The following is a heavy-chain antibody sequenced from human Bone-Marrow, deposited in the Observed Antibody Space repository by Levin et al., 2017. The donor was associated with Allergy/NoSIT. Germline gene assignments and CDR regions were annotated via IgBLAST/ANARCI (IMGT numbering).Heavy chain of an antibody. CDR1: GFTFSNSE. CDR3: ARVAPFSVRSHSFDL. J-gene: IGHJ3*01. V-gene: IGHV3-48*03. D-gene: IGHD3-3*02. Sequence: HPGGSLRLSCAASGFTFSNSEMNWVRQAPGKGLEWVSYISRSGSTRYYADSMKGRFTISRDNAENTLYLQMDGLRAEDTAVYYCARVAPFSVRSHSFDLWGQGTMVTVSS. CDR2: ISRSGSTR.